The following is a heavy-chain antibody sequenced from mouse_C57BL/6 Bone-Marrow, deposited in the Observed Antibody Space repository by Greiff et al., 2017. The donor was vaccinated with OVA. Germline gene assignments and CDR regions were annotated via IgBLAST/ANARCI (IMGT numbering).Heavy chain of an antibody. Sequence: QVQLQQPGAELVKPGASVKMSCKASGYTFTSYWITWVKQRPGQGLEWIGDIYPGSGSTNYNEKFTSKATLTVDTTSSTAYMQLSSLTSEDSAVDYCARPLYYYGSRGYWGQGTTLTVSS. CDR1: GYTFTSYW. CDR2: IYPGSGST. D-gene: IGHD1-1*01. CDR3: ARPLYYYGSRGY. V-gene: IGHV1-55*01. J-gene: IGHJ2*01.